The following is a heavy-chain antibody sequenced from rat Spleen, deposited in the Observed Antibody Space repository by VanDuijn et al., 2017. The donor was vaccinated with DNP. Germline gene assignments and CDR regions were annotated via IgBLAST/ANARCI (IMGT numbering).Heavy chain of an antibody. CDR1: GFLFSDYY. J-gene: IGHJ2*01. D-gene: IGHD1-1*01. CDR3: ASSAGTTVDYFDF. CDR2: ISPGGDNT. V-gene: IGHV5S13*01. Sequence: EVQLVESGGDLVQPGRSLKLSCAASGFLFSDYYMAWVRQAPTKGLEWVASISPGGDNTFYRDSVKGRFTISRDNAKNTQYLQMDSLRSEDTATYYCASSAGTTVDYFDFWGQGVMVTVSS.